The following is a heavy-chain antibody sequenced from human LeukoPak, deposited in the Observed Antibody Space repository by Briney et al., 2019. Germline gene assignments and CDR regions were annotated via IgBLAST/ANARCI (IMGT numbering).Heavy chain of an antibody. CDR1: GFTFSSYA. J-gene: IGHJ4*02. Sequence: GGSLRLSCAASGFTFSSYAMYWVRQAPGKGLEWVALAHHDGTKYYSDSAKGRFTVSRDNSKNTVYLQMNSLRAEDTAVYYCAKDTNAFSCDHWGQGTLVTVSS. D-gene: IGHD2-2*01. V-gene: IGHV3-30*02. CDR2: AHHDGTK. CDR3: AKDTNAFSCDH.